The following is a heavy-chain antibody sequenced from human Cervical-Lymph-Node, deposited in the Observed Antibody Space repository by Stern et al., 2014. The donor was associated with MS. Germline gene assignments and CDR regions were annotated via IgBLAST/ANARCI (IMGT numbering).Heavy chain of an antibody. J-gene: IGHJ5*02. CDR2: VYQDGST. D-gene: IGHD2-8*01. CDR1: GGSIYSGGYC. V-gene: IGHV4-30-2*01. Sequence: VQLVESGSGLVRPSQTLSLTCSVSGGSIYSGGYCWSWIRQPPGQVLEWIGYVYQDGSTVYNPSLKGRVAISLDTSKNQFSLNLSSVTAADTAMYYCARQRRYNNNGDWFDPWGQGTLVTVSS. CDR3: ARQRRYNNNGDWFDP.